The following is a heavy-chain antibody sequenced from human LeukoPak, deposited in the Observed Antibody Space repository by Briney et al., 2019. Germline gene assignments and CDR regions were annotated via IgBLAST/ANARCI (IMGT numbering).Heavy chain of an antibody. Sequence: PSETLSLTCTVSGGSISSSSYYWGWIRQPPGKGLEWIGSIYYSGSTYYNPSLKSRVTISVDTSKNQFSLKLSSVTAADTAVYYCARVAVAGTLVDYWGQGTLVTVSS. CDR2: IYYSGST. V-gene: IGHV4-39*01. J-gene: IGHJ4*02. D-gene: IGHD6-19*01. CDR1: GGSISSSSYY. CDR3: ARVAVAGTLVDY.